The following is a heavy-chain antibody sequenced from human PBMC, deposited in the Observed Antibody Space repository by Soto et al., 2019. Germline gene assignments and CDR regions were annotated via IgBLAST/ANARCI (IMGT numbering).Heavy chain of an antibody. J-gene: IGHJ3*02. CDR3: ARRATYYYDSSGYYSTYDAFDI. CDR2: IDWDDDK. Sequence: SGPTLVNPTQTLTLTCTFSGFSLSTSGMCVSWIRQPPGKALEWLALIDWDDDKYYSTSLKTRLTISKDTSKNQVVLTMTNMDPVDTATYYCARRATYYYDSSGYYSTYDAFDIWGQGTMVTVSS. CDR1: GFSLSTSGMC. D-gene: IGHD3-22*01. V-gene: IGHV2-70*01.